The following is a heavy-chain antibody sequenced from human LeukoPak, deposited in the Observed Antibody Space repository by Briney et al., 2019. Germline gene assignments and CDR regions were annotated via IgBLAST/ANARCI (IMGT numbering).Heavy chain of an antibody. D-gene: IGHD5-12*01. CDR3: ARVVATIDWGYYFDY. J-gene: IGHJ4*02. CDR1: GGSFSGYY. V-gene: IGHV4-34*01. CDR2: INHSGST. Sequence: PSETLSLTCAVYGGSFSGYYWSWIRQPPGKGLEWIGEINHSGSTNYNPSLKSRVTISVDTSKNQFSLKLSSVTAADTAVYYCARVVATIDWGYYFDYWGQGTLVTVSS.